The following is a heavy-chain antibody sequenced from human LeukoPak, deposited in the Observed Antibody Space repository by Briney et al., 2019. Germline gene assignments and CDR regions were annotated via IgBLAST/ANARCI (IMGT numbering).Heavy chain of an antibody. D-gene: IGHD3-10*01. Sequence: PGRSLRLSCAASGFTFSSYGMHWVRQAPGKGLEWVAVISYDGSNKYYVDSVKGRFTISRDNSKNTLYLQMNSLRAEDTAVYYCAKDLGITMVRGVIKRLGYYYYYGMDVWGQGTTVTVSS. CDR1: GFTFSSYG. CDR2: ISYDGSNK. V-gene: IGHV3-30*18. J-gene: IGHJ6*02. CDR3: AKDLGITMVRGVIKRLGYYYYYGMDV.